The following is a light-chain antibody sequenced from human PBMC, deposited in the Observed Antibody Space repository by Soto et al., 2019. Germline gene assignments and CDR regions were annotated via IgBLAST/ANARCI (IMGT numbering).Light chain of an antibody. V-gene: IGLV2-23*01. CDR1: SSDVGSYNL. J-gene: IGLJ1*01. Sequence: QSALTQPASVSGSPGQSITISCTGTSSDVGSYNLGSWYQQHPGKAPKLMIYEGSKRPSGVSNRFSGSKSGNTASLTISGLQAEDEADSYCCSYAGSSTYVFGTGTKLTVL. CDR3: CSYAGSSTYV. CDR2: EGS.